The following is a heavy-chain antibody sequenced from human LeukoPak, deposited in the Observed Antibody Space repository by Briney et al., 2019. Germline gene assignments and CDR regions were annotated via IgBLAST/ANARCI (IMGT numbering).Heavy chain of an antibody. CDR3: ARDEVLRAVAASGPPSLGFDY. D-gene: IGHD6-19*01. CDR2: ISYDGSNK. Sequence: PGRSLRLSCAASGFTFSSYGMHWVRQAPGKGLEWVAVISYDGSNKYYADSVKGRFTISRDNSKNTLYLQMNSLRAEDTAVYYCARDEVLRAVAASGPPSLGFDYWGQGTLVTVSS. CDR1: GFTFSSYG. J-gene: IGHJ4*02. V-gene: IGHV3-30*03.